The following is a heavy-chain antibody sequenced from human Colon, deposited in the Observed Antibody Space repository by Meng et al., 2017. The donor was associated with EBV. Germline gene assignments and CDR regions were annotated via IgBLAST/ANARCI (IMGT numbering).Heavy chain of an antibody. CDR2: IYHSGST. CDR1: GGSLSSRNW. Sequence: QVQLQESGPGPVKPSGTLSLTCAVSGGSLSSRNWWSWVRQPSGKGLEWIGEIYHSGSTNYNPSLKSRVTISVDESKNQFSLRLSSVTAADTAVYYCARVGAYCGGDCYHPRWGQGTLVTVSS. D-gene: IGHD2-21*02. CDR3: ARVGAYCGGDCYHPR. J-gene: IGHJ4*02. V-gene: IGHV4-4*02.